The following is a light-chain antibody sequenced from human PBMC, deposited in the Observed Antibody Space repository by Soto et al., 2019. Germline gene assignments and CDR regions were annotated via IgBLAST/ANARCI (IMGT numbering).Light chain of an antibody. CDR2: GAS. CDR1: QSVSSN. V-gene: IGKV3-15*01. J-gene: IGKJ1*01. CDR3: QQYNNWPPLWT. Sequence: EVVMTQSPATLSVSPGERATLSCRASQSVSSNLAWYQQKPGQAPRLLIYGASTRAAGIPARFSGSGSGTDFTLTITSLQSEDFAVYYCQQYNNWPPLWTFGQGTKVDIK.